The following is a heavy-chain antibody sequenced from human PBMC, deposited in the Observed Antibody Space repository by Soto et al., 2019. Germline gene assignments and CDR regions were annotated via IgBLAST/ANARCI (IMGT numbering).Heavy chain of an antibody. J-gene: IGHJ6*02. CDR1: GGSISSYY. Sequence: SETLSLTCTVSGGSISSYYWSWIRQPPGKGLEWIGYIYYSGSTNYNPSLKSRVTISVDTSKNQFSLKLSSVTAADTAVYYCARDGAFAFGVAAYGMDVWGQGTTVT. CDR3: ARDGAFAFGVAAYGMDV. CDR2: IYYSGST. V-gene: IGHV4-59*01. D-gene: IGHD3-3*01.